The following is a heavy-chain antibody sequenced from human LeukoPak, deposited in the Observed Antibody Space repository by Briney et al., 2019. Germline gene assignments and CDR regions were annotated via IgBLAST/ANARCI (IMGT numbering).Heavy chain of an antibody. V-gene: IGHV4-4*07. J-gene: IGHJ3*02. CDR2: IYTSGST. CDR1: DGSISSYY. Sequence: SGTLSLTCTVSDGSISSYYWSLIRQPAGKGLEWIGRIYTSGSTNYNPSLKSRVTMSVDTSKNQFSLKLSSVTAADTAVYYCARDGVTTSLDPLGAFDIWGQGTMVTVSS. CDR3: ARDGVTTSLDPLGAFDI. D-gene: IGHD4-17*01.